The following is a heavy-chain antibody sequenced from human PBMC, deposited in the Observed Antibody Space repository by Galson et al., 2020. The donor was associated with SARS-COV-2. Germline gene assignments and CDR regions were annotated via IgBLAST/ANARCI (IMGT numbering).Heavy chain of an antibody. CDR3: ARDREVVSEIQLWLSNVYYYYGMDV. Sequence: GGSLRLSCAASGFTFSSYSMNWVRQAPGKGLEWVSYISSSSSTIYYADSVKGRFTISRDNAKNSLYLQMNSLRDEDTAVYYCARDREVVSEIQLWLSNVYYYYGMDVWGQGTTVTVSS. V-gene: IGHV3-48*02. CDR2: ISSSSSTI. D-gene: IGHD5-18*01. CDR1: GFTFSSYS. J-gene: IGHJ6*02.